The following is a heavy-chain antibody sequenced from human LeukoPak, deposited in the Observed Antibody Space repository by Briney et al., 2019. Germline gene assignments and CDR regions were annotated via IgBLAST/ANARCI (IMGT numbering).Heavy chain of an antibody. CDR3: ARVGLLITIFGAVRDNWFDP. CDR1: GGSIRSGDHY. Sequence: SQTLSLTCNVSGGSIRSGDHYWSWIRQPPGKGLEWIGEINHGGSTNYNPSLKSRVTISVDTSKNQFSLKLSSVTAADTAVYYCARVGLLITIFGAVRDNWFDPWGQGTLVTVSS. V-gene: IGHV4-30-4*01. CDR2: INHGGST. J-gene: IGHJ5*02. D-gene: IGHD3-3*01.